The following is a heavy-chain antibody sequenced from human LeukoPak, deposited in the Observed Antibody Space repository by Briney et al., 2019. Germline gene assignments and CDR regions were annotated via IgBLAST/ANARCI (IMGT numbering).Heavy chain of an antibody. CDR2: IYYSGST. V-gene: IGHV4-59*01. Sequence: SETLSLTCTVSGGSISSYYWSWIRQPPGKRLEWIGYIYYSGSTNYNPSLKSRVTVSVDTSKNQFSLKLSSVTAADTAVYYCARGRGPRGDYFDYWGQGTLVTVSS. CDR3: ARGRGPRGDYFDY. CDR1: GGSISSYY. D-gene: IGHD3-10*01. J-gene: IGHJ4*02.